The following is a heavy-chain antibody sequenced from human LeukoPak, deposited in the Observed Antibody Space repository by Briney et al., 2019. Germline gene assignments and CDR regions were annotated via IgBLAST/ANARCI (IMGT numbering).Heavy chain of an antibody. CDR2: ISYDGSNK. D-gene: IGHD6-13*01. Sequence: GRSLRLSCAASGFTFSSYAMHWVRQAPGKGLERVAVISYDGSNKYYADSVKGRFTISRDNSKNTLYLQMNSLRAEDTAVYYCARGVPYSSSWGYYYYYYGMDVWGKGTTVTVSP. J-gene: IGHJ6*04. CDR1: GFTFSSYA. V-gene: IGHV3-30*04. CDR3: ARGVPYSSSWGYYYYYYGMDV.